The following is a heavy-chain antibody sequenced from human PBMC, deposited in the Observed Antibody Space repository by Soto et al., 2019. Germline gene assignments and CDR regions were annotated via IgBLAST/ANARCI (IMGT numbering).Heavy chain of an antibody. Sequence: GASVKVSCKAYGGTFSSYAISWVRQAPGQGLEWMGGIIPIFGTANYAQKFQGRVTITADESTSTAYMELSSLRSEDTAVYYCAIRGYSYGFDYWGQGTLVTVSS. CDR1: GGTFSSYA. V-gene: IGHV1-69*13. D-gene: IGHD5-18*01. CDR2: IIPIFGTA. CDR3: AIRGYSYGFDY. J-gene: IGHJ4*02.